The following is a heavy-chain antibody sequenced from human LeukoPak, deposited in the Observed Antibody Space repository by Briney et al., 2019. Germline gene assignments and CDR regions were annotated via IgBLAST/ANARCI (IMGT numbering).Heavy chain of an antibody. D-gene: IGHD1-26*01. CDR3: ARVGKATTAYYYYGMDV. V-gene: IGHV1-46*01. J-gene: IGHJ6*02. CDR2: INPSGGST. Sequence: ASVKVSCKASGHTFTSYYMHWVRQAPGRGLEWMGIINPSGGSTSYAQKFQGRVTMTRDTSTSTVYMELSSLRSEDTAVYYCARVGKATTAYYYYGMDVWGQGTTVTVSS. CDR1: GHTFTSYY.